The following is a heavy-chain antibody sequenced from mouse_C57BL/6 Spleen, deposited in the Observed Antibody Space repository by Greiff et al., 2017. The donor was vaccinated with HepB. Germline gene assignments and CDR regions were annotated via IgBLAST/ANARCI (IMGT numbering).Heavy chain of an antibody. V-gene: IGHV1-76*01. CDR2: IYPGSGNT. J-gene: IGHJ2*01. Sequence: VQLQQSGAELVRPGASVKLSCKASGYTFTDYYINWVKQRPGQGLEWIARIYPGSGNTYYNEKFKGKATLTAEKSSSTAYMQHSSLTSEDSAVYFCARSNGYYIDYWGQGTTLTVSS. D-gene: IGHD2-2*01. CDR1: GYTFTDYY. CDR3: ARSNGYYIDY.